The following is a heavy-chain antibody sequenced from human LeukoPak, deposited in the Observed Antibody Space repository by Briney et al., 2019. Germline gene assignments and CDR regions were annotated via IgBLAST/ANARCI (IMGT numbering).Heavy chain of an antibody. Sequence: VASVKVSCKASGYTFTSYDINWVRQATGQGLEWMGWINTNTGNPTYAQGFTGRFVFSLDTSVSTAYLQISSLKAEDTAVYYCARVRVYYYDSSAFDPWGQGTLVTVSS. V-gene: IGHV7-4-1*02. D-gene: IGHD3-22*01. CDR2: INTNTGNP. CDR1: GYTFTSYD. CDR3: ARVRVYYYDSSAFDP. J-gene: IGHJ5*02.